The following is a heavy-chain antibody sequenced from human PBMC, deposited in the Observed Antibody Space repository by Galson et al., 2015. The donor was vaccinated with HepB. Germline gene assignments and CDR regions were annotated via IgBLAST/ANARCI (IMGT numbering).Heavy chain of an antibody. V-gene: IGHV3-30-3*01. CDR2: TSYDGSNK. J-gene: IGHJ4*02. Sequence: SLRLSCAASGFTFSSYAIHWVRHTPGKGLEWVAVTSYDGSNKYYADSVKGRFTISRDNSKNTLYLQLNSLRTEDTAVYYCARDYRGYCSSTRCYEVPELDSWGQGTLVTVSS. D-gene: IGHD2-2*03. CDR1: GFTFSSYA. CDR3: ARDYRGYCSSTRCYEVPELDS.